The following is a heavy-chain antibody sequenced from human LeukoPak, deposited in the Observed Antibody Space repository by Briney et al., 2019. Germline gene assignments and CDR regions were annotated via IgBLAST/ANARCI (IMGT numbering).Heavy chain of an antibody. J-gene: IGHJ4*02. D-gene: IGHD3-22*01. Sequence: GGSLRLSCAASGFTFSSYSMTWVRQAPGKGPEWVSSISSSSSYIYYADSVKGRFTISRDNAKNSLYLQMNSLRAEDTAVYYCARGLNYYDSSGYLGYFDYWGQGTLVTVSS. CDR3: ARGLNYYDSSGYLGYFDY. CDR2: ISSSSSYI. CDR1: GFTFSSYS. V-gene: IGHV3-21*01.